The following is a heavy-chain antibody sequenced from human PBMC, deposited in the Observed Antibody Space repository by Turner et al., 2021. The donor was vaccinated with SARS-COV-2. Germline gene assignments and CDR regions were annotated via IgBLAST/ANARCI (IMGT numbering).Heavy chain of an antibody. Sequence: QVQLVQSGAEVKKPGASVKVSCKASRYTFTGYYMHWGRQAPGQGLEWMGWINTNCSDTNNAQKFQGRVTMTRDTYIRKAYMELSRLRSDDTAVYYCARDLAVFSMWEPQYYFDYWGQGTLVTVSS. CDR2: INTNCSDT. CDR3: ARDLAVFSMWEPQYYFDY. CDR1: RYTFTGYY. J-gene: IGHJ4*02. V-gene: IGHV1-2*02. D-gene: IGHD1-26*01.